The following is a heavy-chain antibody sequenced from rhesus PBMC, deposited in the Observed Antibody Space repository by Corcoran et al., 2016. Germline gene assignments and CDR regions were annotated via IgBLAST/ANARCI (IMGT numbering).Heavy chain of an antibody. CDR1: GFTFSSSA. CDR2: IRNKSNNYGT. D-gene: IGHD4-29*01. J-gene: IGHJ4*01. Sequence: EVQLVESGGGLVQPGGSLRLSCAASGFTFSSSAMHWVRQASGKGLEWVGRIRNKSNNYGTGYAASVKGRFTISRDDSKNTAYLQMNSLKTEDTAVYYCATYGSSYYYFDYWGQGVLVTVSS. V-gene: IGHV3-118*01. CDR3: ATYGSSYYYFDY.